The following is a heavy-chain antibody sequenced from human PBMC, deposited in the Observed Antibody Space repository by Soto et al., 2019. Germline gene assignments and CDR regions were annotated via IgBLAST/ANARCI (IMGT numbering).Heavy chain of an antibody. J-gene: IGHJ4*02. CDR1: GFTFSSYA. Sequence: EVQLLESGGSLVQPGGSLRLSCAASGFTFSSYAMSWVRQAPGKGLEWVSAISGSGGSTYYADSVKGRFTISRDNSKNTLYLQMNSLRAEDTAVYYCAKGGRMVRGVIHYWGQGTLVTVSS. D-gene: IGHD3-10*01. V-gene: IGHV3-23*01. CDR2: ISGSGGST. CDR3: AKGGRMVRGVIHY.